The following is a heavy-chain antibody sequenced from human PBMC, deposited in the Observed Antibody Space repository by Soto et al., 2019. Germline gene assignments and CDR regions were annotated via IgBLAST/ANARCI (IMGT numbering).Heavy chain of an antibody. J-gene: IGHJ6*03. D-gene: IGHD2-2*01. CDR3: AKKGSVVPAATYYYYMDV. CDR1: GFTFSSYA. Sequence: EVQLLESGGGLVQPGGSLRLSCAASGFTFSSYAMSWVRQAPGKGLEWVSAISGSGGSTYYADSVRGRFTISRDNSKNTLYLQMNSLRAEDTAVYYCAKKGSVVPAATYYYYMDVWGKGTTVTVSS. CDR2: ISGSGGST. V-gene: IGHV3-23*01.